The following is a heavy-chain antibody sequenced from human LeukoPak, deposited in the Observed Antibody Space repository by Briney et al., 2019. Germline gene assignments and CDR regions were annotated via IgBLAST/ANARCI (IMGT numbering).Heavy chain of an antibody. CDR1: GGSISSSSYY. CDR2: IYYSGST. CDR3: ASSNRYYGSGSTTWDY. J-gene: IGHJ4*02. D-gene: IGHD3-10*01. Sequence: SETLSLTCTVSGGSISSSSYYWGWIRQPPGKGLEWIGSIYYSGSTYYNPSLKSRVTISVDTSKNQFSLKLSSVTAADTAVYYCASSNRYYGSGSTTWDYWGQGTLVTVSS. V-gene: IGHV4-39*07.